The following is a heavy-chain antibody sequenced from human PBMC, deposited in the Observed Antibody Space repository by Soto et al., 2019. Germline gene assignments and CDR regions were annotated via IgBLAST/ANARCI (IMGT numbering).Heavy chain of an antibody. CDR1: GFTFSAYV. J-gene: IGHJ4*02. V-gene: IGHV3-23*01. D-gene: IGHD4-4*01. Sequence: GGSLRLSCAASGFTFSAYVMSWVRQAPGKGLEWVSSITSSGGGTYYADSVKGRFTVSRDNSKNTVYLQMNSLRDEDTAVYYCAKLTATWGQGTLVTVSS. CDR3: AKLTAT. CDR2: ITSSGGGT.